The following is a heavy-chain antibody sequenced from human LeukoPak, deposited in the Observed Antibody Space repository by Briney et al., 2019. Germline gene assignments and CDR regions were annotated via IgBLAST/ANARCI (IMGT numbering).Heavy chain of an antibody. CDR2: ISSSSSYI. J-gene: IGHJ4*02. CDR3: ARGGNVRGVPY. CDR1: GFTFSSYS. Sequence: GGSLRLSCAASGFTFSSYSMNWVRQAPGKGLEWVSSISSSSSYICYADSVKGRFTISRDNAKNSLYLQMNSLRAEDTAVYYCARGGNVRGVPYWGQGTLVTVSS. D-gene: IGHD3-10*02. V-gene: IGHV3-21*01.